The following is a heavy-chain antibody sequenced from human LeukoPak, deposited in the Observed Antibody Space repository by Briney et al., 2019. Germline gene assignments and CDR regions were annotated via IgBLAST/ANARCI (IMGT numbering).Heavy chain of an antibody. CDR3: ARASYYYDSSGLDY. CDR2: IYYSGST. D-gene: IGHD3-22*01. J-gene: IGHJ4*02. V-gene: IGHV4-34*09. CDR1: GGSFSGYY. Sequence: SETLSLTCAVYGGSFSGYYWSWVRQPPGKGLEWIGYIYYSGSTYYNPSLKSRVTISVDTSKNQFSLKLSSVTAADTAVYYCARASYYYDSSGLDYWGQGTLVTVSS.